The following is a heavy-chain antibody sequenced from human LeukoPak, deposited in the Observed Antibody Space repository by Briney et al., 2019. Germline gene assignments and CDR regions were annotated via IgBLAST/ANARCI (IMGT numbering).Heavy chain of an antibody. CDR2: IRYDGSNK. CDR1: GFTFSSYG. J-gene: IGHJ6*03. Sequence: WGSLRLSCAASGFTFSSYGMRWVRQAPGKGLEWVAFIRYDGSNKYYADSVKGRFTISRDNSKNTLYLQMKSLRAEDTAVYYCAKGGGYEPQYYYYYLDVWGKGTTVTLSS. V-gene: IGHV3-30*02. CDR3: AKGGGYEPQYYYYYLDV. D-gene: IGHD5-12*01.